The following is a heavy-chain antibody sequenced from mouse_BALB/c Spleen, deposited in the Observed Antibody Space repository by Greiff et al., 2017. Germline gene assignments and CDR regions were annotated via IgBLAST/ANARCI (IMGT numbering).Heavy chain of an antibody. V-gene: IGHV2-9*02. Sequence: VKLMESGPGLVAPSQSLSITCTVSGFSLTSYGVHWVRQPPGKGLEWLGVIWAGGSTNYNSALMSRLSISKDNSKSQVFLKMNSLQTDDTAMYYCARGGLGLWYFDVWGAGTTVTVSS. CDR1: GFSLTSYG. CDR2: IWAGGST. CDR3: ARGGLGLWYFDV. D-gene: IGHD4-1*01. J-gene: IGHJ1*01.